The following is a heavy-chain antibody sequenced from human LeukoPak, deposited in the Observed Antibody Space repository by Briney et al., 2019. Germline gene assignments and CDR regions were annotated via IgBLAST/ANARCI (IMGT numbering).Heavy chain of an antibody. D-gene: IGHD5-18*01. V-gene: IGHV3-23*01. Sequence: GGSLRLSCAASGFTFNSHAMNWVRHAPGKGLEWVSSISSSGGTTYYADSVKGRFTISGDNSRNTLFLQMDSLRAEDTAVYYCAKARGYSYSSECWGQGTLATVSS. CDR2: ISSSGGTT. CDR1: GFTFNSHA. CDR3: AKARGYSYSSEC. J-gene: IGHJ4*02.